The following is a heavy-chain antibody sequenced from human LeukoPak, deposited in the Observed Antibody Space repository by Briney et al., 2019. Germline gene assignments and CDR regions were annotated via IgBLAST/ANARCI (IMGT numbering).Heavy chain of an antibody. CDR3: ARGMSGYTEDPFDI. J-gene: IGHJ3*02. V-gene: IGHV1-18*01. Sequence: ASVKVSCKASGYTFTSYSINWVRQAPGQGLEWMAWISAYNDNTNYAQKFQGRVTLTRDTSTSTAYMELRSLRSDDTAVYFCARGMSGYTEDPFDIWGQGTVVTVSS. CDR1: GYTFTSYS. D-gene: IGHD2-2*02. CDR2: ISAYNDNT.